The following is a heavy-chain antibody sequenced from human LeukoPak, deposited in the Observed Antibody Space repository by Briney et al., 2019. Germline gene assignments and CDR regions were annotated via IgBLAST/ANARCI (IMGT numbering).Heavy chain of an antibody. V-gene: IGHV4-39*01. CDR3: ARHIKVFGVYYYYYGMDV. D-gene: IGHD3-3*01. Sequence: NPSETLSLTCTVSGGSISSSSYYWGWIRQPPGKGLEWIGSIYYSGSTNYNPSLKSRVTISVDTSKNQFSLKLSSVTAADTAVYYCARHIKVFGVYYYYYGMDVWGQGTTVTVSS. CDR2: IYYSGST. J-gene: IGHJ6*02. CDR1: GGSISSSSYY.